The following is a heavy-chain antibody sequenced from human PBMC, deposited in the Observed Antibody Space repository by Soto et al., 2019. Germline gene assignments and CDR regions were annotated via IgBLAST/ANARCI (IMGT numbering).Heavy chain of an antibody. CDR2: ISAYNGNT. V-gene: IGHV1-18*01. Sequence: QVQLVQSGAEVKKPGASVKVSCKASGYTFTSYGISWVRQAPGQGLEWMGWISAYNGNTNYAQKLQGRLTMTTDKSTSTAYMELRSLRSDDTAVYYCARVVGIAARQLQYYYYMDVWGKGTTVTVSS. CDR1: GYTFTSYG. D-gene: IGHD6-6*01. CDR3: ARVVGIAARQLQYYYYMDV. J-gene: IGHJ6*03.